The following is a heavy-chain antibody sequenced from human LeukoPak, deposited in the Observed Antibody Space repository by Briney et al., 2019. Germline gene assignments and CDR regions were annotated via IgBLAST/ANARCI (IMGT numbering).Heavy chain of an antibody. J-gene: IGHJ4*02. Sequence: GGALRLSGAASGFTFSSYWMHWVRQAPGKGLVGVSRINSDGRSTSYADSVKGRFTISRDNAKNTRYLQMNSLRAEDTAVYYCARGGYSYGSTPQYWGQGTLVTVSS. CDR1: GFTFSSYW. V-gene: IGHV3-74*01. CDR3: ARGGYSYGSTPQY. D-gene: IGHD5-18*01. CDR2: INSDGRST.